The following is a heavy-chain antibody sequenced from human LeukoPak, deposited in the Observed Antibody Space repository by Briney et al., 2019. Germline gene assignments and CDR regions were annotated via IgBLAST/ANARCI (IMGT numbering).Heavy chain of an antibody. CDR3: ARERIERYTYASSDFDY. CDR2: VSHSGST. V-gene: IGHV4-38-2*02. D-gene: IGHD5-18*01. J-gene: IGHJ4*02. Sequence: SETLSLTCTVSGGSISSYYWSWIRQPPGKGLERIASVSHSGSTYYNPSLKSRVTISVDTSKNQFSLKVTSVTAADTALYYCARERIERYTYASSDFDYWGRGTLVTVSS. CDR1: GGSISSYY.